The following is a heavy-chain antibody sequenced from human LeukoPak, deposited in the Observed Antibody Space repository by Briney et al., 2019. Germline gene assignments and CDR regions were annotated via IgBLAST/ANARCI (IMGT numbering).Heavy chain of an antibody. Sequence: GGSLRLSCAASGFTFSSYSMNWVRQAPGKGLEWVSSISSSSSYIYYADSVEGRFTISRDNAKNSLYLQMNSLRAEDTAVYYCARERSGSYYYFDYWGQGTLVTVSS. CDR2: ISSSSSYI. CDR3: ARERSGSYYYFDY. D-gene: IGHD3-10*01. V-gene: IGHV3-21*01. J-gene: IGHJ4*02. CDR1: GFTFSSYS.